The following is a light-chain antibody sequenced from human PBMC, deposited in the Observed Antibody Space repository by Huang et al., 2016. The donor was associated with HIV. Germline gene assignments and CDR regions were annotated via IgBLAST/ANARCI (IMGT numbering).Light chain of an antibody. J-gene: IGKJ5*01. V-gene: IGKV1-33*01. Sequence: DIQMTQSPSPLSASIGDRVTITCQAIQDIRTYLNWYQQKPGKAPKLLIYDASNLQTGVPSRFSGGGSGTDFSFTISSLQPEDVATYFCQQYSDLPPTFGQGTRLDIK. CDR3: QQYSDLPPT. CDR2: DAS. CDR1: QDIRTY.